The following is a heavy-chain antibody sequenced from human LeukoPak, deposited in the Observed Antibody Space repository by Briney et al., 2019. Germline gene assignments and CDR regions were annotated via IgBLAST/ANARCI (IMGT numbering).Heavy chain of an antibody. J-gene: IGHJ6*02. CDR3: ARSSPNYYYYGMDV. D-gene: IGHD6-13*01. Sequence: ASVKVSCKASGYTFTGYYMHWVRQAPGQGLEWMGWINPNSGGTNYAQKFQGRVTITRDTSISTAYMELSRLRSDDTAVYYCARSSPNYYYYGMDVWGQGTTVTVSS. CDR1: GYTFTGYY. V-gene: IGHV1-2*02. CDR2: INPNSGGT.